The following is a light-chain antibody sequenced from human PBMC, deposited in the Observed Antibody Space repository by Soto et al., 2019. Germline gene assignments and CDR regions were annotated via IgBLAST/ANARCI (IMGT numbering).Light chain of an antibody. CDR2: AAS. Sequence: IQMTQSPSSVSASVGDRVTFTCRASQDINTWLAWYQKKPGKAPHLLIYAASTLHSGVPSRFSGSGSGTHFTLTINSLQPEDFGTYYCQQANSFPLTFGGGTKVDIK. V-gene: IGKV1-12*01. CDR1: QDINTW. J-gene: IGKJ4*01. CDR3: QQANSFPLT.